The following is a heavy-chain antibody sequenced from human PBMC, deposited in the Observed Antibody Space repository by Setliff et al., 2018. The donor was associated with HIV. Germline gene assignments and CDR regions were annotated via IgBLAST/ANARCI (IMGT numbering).Heavy chain of an antibody. V-gene: IGHV1-69*13. D-gene: IGHD3-22*01. CDR1: GGTFSSYS. J-gene: IGHJ3*02. Sequence: SVKVSCKASGGTFSSYSITWVRQAPGQGLEWVGGIIPIFGTTNYAQNFQGRVTISADESTSTAYMELSSLRFEDTAVYFCATGSEVVIIHEAFDMWGQGTMGTVSS. CDR3: ATGSEVVIIHEAFDM. CDR2: IIPIFGTT.